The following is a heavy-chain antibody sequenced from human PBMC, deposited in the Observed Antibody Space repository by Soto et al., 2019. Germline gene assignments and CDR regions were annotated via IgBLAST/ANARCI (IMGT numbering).Heavy chain of an antibody. Sequence: PGGSLRLSCAASGFTFSSYAMHWVRQAPGKGLEWVAVISYDGSNKYYADSVKGRFTISRDNSKNTLYLQMNSLRAEDTAVYYCARSRGSDYYYYYGMDVWGQGTTVTVSS. D-gene: IGHD3-10*01. CDR2: ISYDGSNK. CDR1: GFTFSSYA. CDR3: ARSRGSDYYYYYGMDV. J-gene: IGHJ6*02. V-gene: IGHV3-30-3*01.